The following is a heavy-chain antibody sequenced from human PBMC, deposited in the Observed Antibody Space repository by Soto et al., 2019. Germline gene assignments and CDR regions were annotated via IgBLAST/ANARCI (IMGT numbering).Heavy chain of an antibody. D-gene: IGHD3-9*01. J-gene: IGHJ4*02. Sequence: PSETLSLTCTVYGGSFSGYYWTWIRLPPGKGLEWIGEINHTGSTTYSPSLKSRVTISLDTSNNHFSLSGLRSDDTAVYYCARDVAPYYDLLTGSPPGYWGQGTLVTVSS. CDR1: GGSFSGYY. CDR3: ARDVAPYYDLLTGSPPGY. V-gene: IGHV4-34*01. CDR2: INHTGST.